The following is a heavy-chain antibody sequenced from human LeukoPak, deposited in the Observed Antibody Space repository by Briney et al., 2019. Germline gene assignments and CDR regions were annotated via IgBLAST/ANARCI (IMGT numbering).Heavy chain of an antibody. D-gene: IGHD6-19*01. Sequence: GSLRLSCAASGFTFSSYSMNWVRQAPGKGLEWVSSISSSSSYIYYADSVKGRFTISRDNAKNSLYLQMNSLRAEDTAVYYCAKQDIRSSAWYDWGQGTLVTVSS. CDR1: GFTFSSYS. J-gene: IGHJ4*02. CDR3: AKQDIRSSAWYD. CDR2: ISSSSSYI. V-gene: IGHV3-21*04.